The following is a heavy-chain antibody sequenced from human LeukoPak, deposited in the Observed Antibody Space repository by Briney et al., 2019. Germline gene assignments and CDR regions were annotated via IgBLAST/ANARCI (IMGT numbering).Heavy chain of an antibody. D-gene: IGHD3-10*01. CDR2: IYSGGST. CDR3: ARDLWVRGVIVDYYYYGMDV. CDR1: GFTVSSNY. J-gene: IGHJ6*02. V-gene: IGHV3-66*01. Sequence: GGSLRLSCAASGFTVSSNYMSWVRQAPGKGLEWVSVIYSGGSTYYADSVKGRFTISRDNSKNTLYLQMNSLRAEDTAVYYCARDLWVRGVIVDYYYYGMDVWGQGTTVTVSS.